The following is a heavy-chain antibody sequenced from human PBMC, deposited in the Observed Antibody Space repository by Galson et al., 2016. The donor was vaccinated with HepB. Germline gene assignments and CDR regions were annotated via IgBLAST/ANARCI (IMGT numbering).Heavy chain of an antibody. J-gene: IGHJ4*02. CDR3: ASYPGYFPGN. V-gene: IGHV3-48*03. D-gene: IGHD3-9*01. CDR1: GFTFSSYE. Sequence: SLRLACAASGFTFSSYEMNRVRQAAGKGLEWVSYSSSSGNTIYYADSVKGRFTISRDNAKNSLYLQMNSLRAEDTAVYYCASYPGYFPGNWGQGTLVTVSS. CDR2: SSSSGNTI.